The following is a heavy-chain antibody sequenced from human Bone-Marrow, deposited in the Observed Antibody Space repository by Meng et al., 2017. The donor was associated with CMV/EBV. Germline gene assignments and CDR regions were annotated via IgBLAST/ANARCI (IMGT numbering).Heavy chain of an antibody. CDR3: ARGIHCSGGSCPPSLDY. D-gene: IGHD2-15*01. Sequence: GESLKISCAASGFTFSSYSMNWVRQAPGKGLEWVSSISSSSSYIYYADSVKGRFTISRDNAKNSLYLQMNSLRAEDTAVYYCARGIHCSGGSCPPSLDYWGQGTLVTVSS. CDR2: ISSSSSYI. CDR1: GFTFSSYS. V-gene: IGHV3-21*01. J-gene: IGHJ4*02.